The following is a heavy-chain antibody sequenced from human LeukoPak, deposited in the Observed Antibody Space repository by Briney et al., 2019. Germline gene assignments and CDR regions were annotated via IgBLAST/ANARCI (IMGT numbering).Heavy chain of an antibody. Sequence: PSETLSLTCTVSSGSISSSTYYWVWIRQPPGKGLEWIATIYYSGSTYYNPSLKSRVTISVDTSNNQFSLTLSSVTAADTAVYYCARHSDYVGDSSLDTDAFDVWRRGTMVTVSS. V-gene: IGHV4-39*01. CDR1: SGSISSSTYY. J-gene: IGHJ3*01. CDR2: IYYSGST. CDR3: ARHSDYVGDSSLDTDAFDV. D-gene: IGHD4-23*01.